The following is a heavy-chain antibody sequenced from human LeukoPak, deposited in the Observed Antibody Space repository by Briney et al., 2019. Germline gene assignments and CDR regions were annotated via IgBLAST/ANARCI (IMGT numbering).Heavy chain of an antibody. CDR1: GFTFSSYS. D-gene: IGHD3-22*01. CDR2: ISSSSSYI. J-gene: IGHJ4*02. CDR3: ARDNPYYYDSSGYQFDY. V-gene: IGHV3-21*01. Sequence: NSGGSLRLSCAASGFTFSSYSMNWVRQAPGKGLEWVSSISSSSSYIYYADSVKGRFTISRDNAKNSLYLQMNSLRAEDTAVYYCARDNPYYYDSSGYQFDYWGQGTLDTVSS.